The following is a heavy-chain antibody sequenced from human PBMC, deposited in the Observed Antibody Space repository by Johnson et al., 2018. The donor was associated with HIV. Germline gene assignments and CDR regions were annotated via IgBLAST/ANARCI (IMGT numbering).Heavy chain of an antibody. D-gene: IGHD2-15*01. J-gene: IGHJ3*02. CDR1: GFRFSTYA. Sequence: QMQLVESGGGVVQPGRSLRLSCAASGFRFSTYALHWVRQTPGKGLEWVALISDDGNNKYYADSVKGRFTISRDNSKNSLYLQMNSLRAEDTAVYYCARLRSGNRAFDIWGQGTMVTVSS. CDR3: ARLRSGNRAFDI. CDR2: ISDDGNNK. V-gene: IGHV3-30-3*01.